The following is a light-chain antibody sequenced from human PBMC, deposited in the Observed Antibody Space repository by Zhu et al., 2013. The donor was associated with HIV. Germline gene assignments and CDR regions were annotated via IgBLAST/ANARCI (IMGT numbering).Light chain of an antibody. Sequence: QSALTQPASVSGSPGQSITISCTGTSSDVGGYNYVSWFQQHPGKALKLIIYEVSNRPSGVSNRFSGSKSGNTASLTISGLQAEDEAAYYCSSYTGAGVNTVVFGGGTKLTVL. CDR1: SSDVGGYNY. CDR3: SSYTGAGVNTVV. J-gene: IGLJ2*01. CDR2: EVS. V-gene: IGLV2-14*01.